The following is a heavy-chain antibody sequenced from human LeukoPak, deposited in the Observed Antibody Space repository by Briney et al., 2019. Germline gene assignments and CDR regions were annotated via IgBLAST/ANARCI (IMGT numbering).Heavy chain of an antibody. V-gene: IGHV4-34*01. D-gene: IGHD3-22*01. CDR3: ARVGYDSSGYYESKDY. CDR1: GGSFSGYY. Sequence: SXXLSLTCAVYGGSFSGYYWSWVRQPPGKGLEWIGEINHSGSTHYNPSLKSRVTISVDTSKNQFSLKLSSVTAADTAVYYCARVGYDSSGYYESKDYWGQGTLVTVSS. CDR2: INHSGST. J-gene: IGHJ4*02.